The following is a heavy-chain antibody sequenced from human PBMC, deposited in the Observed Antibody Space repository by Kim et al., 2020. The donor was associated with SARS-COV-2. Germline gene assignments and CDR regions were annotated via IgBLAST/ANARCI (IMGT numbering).Heavy chain of an antibody. Sequence: GGSLRLSCAASGFTFSNAWMSWVRQAPGKGLEWVGRIKSKTDGGTIDYATPLKGRFSISRDDLKNRLYLQMNSLKTEDTAVYYCTTAPRSDSDYWGQGTLVTVSS. CDR1: GFTFSNAW. CDR3: TTAPRSDSDY. D-gene: IGHD2-15*01. CDR2: IKSKTDGGTI. J-gene: IGHJ4*02. V-gene: IGHV3-15*01.